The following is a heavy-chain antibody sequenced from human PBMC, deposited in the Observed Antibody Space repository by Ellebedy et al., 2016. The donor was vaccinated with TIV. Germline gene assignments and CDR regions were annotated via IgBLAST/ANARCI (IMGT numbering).Heavy chain of an antibody. Sequence: PGGSLRLSCASSGFTFSSYGFHWVRQAPGKGLQWLSFVPNDGRVVLYADSVKGRFTVSRDSSKSTIYLQMRSLRREDTAIYYCAKEPRLQPGASLDYWGQGALVTVSS. J-gene: IGHJ4*02. CDR1: GFTFSSYG. CDR3: AKEPRLQPGASLDY. V-gene: IGHV3-30*02. D-gene: IGHD4-11*01. CDR2: VPNDGRVV.